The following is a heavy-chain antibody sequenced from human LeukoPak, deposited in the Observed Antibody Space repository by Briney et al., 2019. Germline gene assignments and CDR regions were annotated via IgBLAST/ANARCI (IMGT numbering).Heavy chain of an antibody. CDR1: GFTFEDYY. Sequence: NPGGSLRLSCAASGFTFEDYYVSWIRQAPGKGPEWVSSISSSSSYIYYADSVKGRFTISRDNAKNSLYLQMNSLRAEDTAVYYCAREREMATINDYWGQGTLVTVSS. J-gene: IGHJ4*02. CDR2: ISSSSSYI. CDR3: AREREMATINDY. D-gene: IGHD5-24*01. V-gene: IGHV3-11*06.